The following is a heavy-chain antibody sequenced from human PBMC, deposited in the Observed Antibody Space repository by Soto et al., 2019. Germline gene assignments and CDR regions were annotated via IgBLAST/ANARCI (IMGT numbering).Heavy chain of an antibody. V-gene: IGHV5-51*01. CDR2: IYPGDSDT. CDR1: GYSFTSYW. D-gene: IGHD3-22*01. J-gene: IGHJ3*02. Sequence: PGESRKISCKGSGYSFTSYWIGWVRQMPGKGLEWMGIIYPGDSDTRYSPSFQGQVTISADKSISTAYLQWSSLKASDTAMYYCARQKITMIVVGPPDAFDIWGQGTMVTVSS. CDR3: ARQKITMIVVGPPDAFDI.